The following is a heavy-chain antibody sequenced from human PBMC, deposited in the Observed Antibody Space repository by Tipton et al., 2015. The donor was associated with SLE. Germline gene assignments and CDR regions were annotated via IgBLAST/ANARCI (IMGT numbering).Heavy chain of an antibody. J-gene: IGHJ6*02. CDR1: GFTFSSYG. CDR3: ARSRFYYYAMDV. D-gene: IGHD2-2*01. CDR2: IWYDGSNK. Sequence: SLRLSCAASGFTFSSYGMHWVRQAPGKGLEWVAVIWYDGSNKYYADSVMGRFTISRDSAKNSLYLEMNSLRAEDTAVYYCARSRFYYYAMDVWGQGTTVTVSS. V-gene: IGHV3-33*08.